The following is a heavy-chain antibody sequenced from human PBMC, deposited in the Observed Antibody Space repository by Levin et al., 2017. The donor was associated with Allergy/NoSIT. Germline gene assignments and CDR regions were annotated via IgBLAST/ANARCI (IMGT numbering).Heavy chain of an antibody. V-gene: IGHV1-2*02. CDR2: INPNSGGT. D-gene: IGHD5-12*01. J-gene: IGHJ4*02. CDR3: ARGYRGYDDFDY. Sequence: HGESLKISCKASGYTFTGYYLHWVRQAPGQGLEWMGWINPNSGGTNYAQKFQGRVTMTRNTSISTAYMELSSLRSGDTAVYYCARGYRGYDDFDYWGQGTLVTVSS. CDR1: GYTFTGYY.